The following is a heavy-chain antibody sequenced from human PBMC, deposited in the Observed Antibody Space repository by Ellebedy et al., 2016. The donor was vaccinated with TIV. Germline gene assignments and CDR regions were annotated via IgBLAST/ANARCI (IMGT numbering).Heavy chain of an antibody. CDR3: TRSVGKSGNSGFSYAFDG. D-gene: IGHD4-23*01. V-gene: IGHV3-48*01. CDR2: IASSSSSI. Sequence: GESLKISCAASGFPFGTYSMNWVRQAPGKGLEWISFIASSSSSIYYAESVKGRFTISRVNADNSLFRQMNSLRAEDTAKYYCTRSVGKSGNSGFSYAFDGWGQGTMVTVSS. CDR1: GFPFGTYS. J-gene: IGHJ3*01.